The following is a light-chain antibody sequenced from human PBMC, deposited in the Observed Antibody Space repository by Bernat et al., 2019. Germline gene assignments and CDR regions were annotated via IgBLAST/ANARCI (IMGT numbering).Light chain of an antibody. CDR1: QSISSY. J-gene: IGKJ1*01. CDR2: PAS. V-gene: IGKV1-39*01. Sequence: DIQITQSPSSLSASVGDRVTITCRASQSISSYLHWYQQKPVEAPTLLIFPASSLESGVPSRFSGSGSGTVFTLSISSLQTEDSATYFCQQSYGFPRTFGQGTKVEI. CDR3: QQSYGFPRT.